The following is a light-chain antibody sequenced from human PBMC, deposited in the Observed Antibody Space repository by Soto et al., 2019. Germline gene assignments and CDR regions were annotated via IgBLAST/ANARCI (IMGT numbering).Light chain of an antibody. CDR2: GAS. CDR1: QSVSSSY. V-gene: IGKV3-20*01. CDR3: QQYGSSQWT. Sequence: EIVLTHSPGTLSLSPGERATLSCRASQSVSSSYLAWYQQKPGRAPRLLIYGASSRATGIPDRFSGSGSGTDFTLTISRLEPEDFAVYYCQQYGSSQWTFGQRTKV. J-gene: IGKJ1*01.